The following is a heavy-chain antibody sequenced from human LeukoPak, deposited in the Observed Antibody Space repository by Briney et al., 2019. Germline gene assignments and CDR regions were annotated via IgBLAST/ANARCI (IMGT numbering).Heavy chain of an antibody. CDR1: GFTFSQFE. CDR2: TSPSGITT. CDR3: AREGDVYNWNDGYYFDH. J-gene: IGHJ4*02. V-gene: IGHV3-48*03. D-gene: IGHD1-1*01. Sequence: GGSLRLSCVASGFTFSQFEMTWVRQAPGKGLEWISYTSPSGITTYYANSVRSRFTISTDNAKNALYLQMDALTVDDTALYYCAREGDVYNWNDGYYFDHWGQGILVTVSA.